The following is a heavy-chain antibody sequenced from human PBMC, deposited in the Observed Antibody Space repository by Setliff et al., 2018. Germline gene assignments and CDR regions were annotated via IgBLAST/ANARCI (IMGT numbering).Heavy chain of an antibody. J-gene: IGHJ4*02. CDR2: ISHSGNT. Sequence: SETLSLTCAVYGGSFSGYYWSWIRQSPEKGLEWIGEISHSGNTNYNPSLKSRVTISIDTSKNQLSLELTSVTAADTAVYYCARSLSSGSYWNSRPFYSDYWGQGTLVTVSS. CDR3: ARSLSSGSYWNSRPFYSDY. CDR1: GGSFSGYY. D-gene: IGHD3-10*01. V-gene: IGHV4-34*01.